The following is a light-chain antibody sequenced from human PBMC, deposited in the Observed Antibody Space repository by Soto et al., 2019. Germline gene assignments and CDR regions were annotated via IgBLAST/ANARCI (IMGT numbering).Light chain of an antibody. CDR1: QSVSSY. V-gene: IGKV3-11*01. Sequence: EIVLTQSPATLSLSPGERATLSCRASQSVSSYLAWYQQKPGQAPRLLIYDASSRATGIPARFSGSGSGTGFTLTISSLEPEDFEVYYCQQSSDWPRTLGQGTKVDIK. J-gene: IGKJ1*01. CDR3: QQSSDWPRT. CDR2: DAS.